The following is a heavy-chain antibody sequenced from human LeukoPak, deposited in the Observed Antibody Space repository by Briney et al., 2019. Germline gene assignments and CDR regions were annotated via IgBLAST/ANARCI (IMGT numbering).Heavy chain of an antibody. J-gene: IGHJ6*02. V-gene: IGHV4-31*03. Sequence: TLSLTCIFSGAPFGRGGSSWSGIPNPPGKGLDGIGYIYYSGSTYYNPSLKSRVTISVDTSKNQFSLKLSSVTAADTAVYYCAREAPLYYYGMDVWGQGTTVTVSS. CDR1: GAPFGRGGSS. CDR3: AREAPLYYYGMDV. CDR2: IYYSGST.